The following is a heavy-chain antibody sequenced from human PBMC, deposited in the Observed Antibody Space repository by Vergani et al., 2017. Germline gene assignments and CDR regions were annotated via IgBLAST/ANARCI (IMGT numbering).Heavy chain of an antibody. D-gene: IGHD4-11*01. Sequence: QVQLQQSGPGLVKPSQTLSLTCAISGDSVSSNSAAWNWIRQSPSRGLEWLGRTYYRSKWYNDYAVSVKSRITINPDTSKNQFSLQLNSVTPEDTAVYYCARAHNRHQNDYSNYAYYYYYYIDVWGKGTTVTVSS. CDR3: ARAHNRHQNDYSNYAYYYYYYIDV. J-gene: IGHJ6*03. CDR1: GDSVSSNSAA. CDR2: TYYRSKWYN. V-gene: IGHV6-1*01.